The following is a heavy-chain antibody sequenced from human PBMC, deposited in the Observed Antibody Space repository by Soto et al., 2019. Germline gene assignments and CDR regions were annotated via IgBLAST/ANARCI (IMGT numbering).Heavy chain of an antibody. CDR3: ARVPRIFGVVTPYFDY. J-gene: IGHJ4*02. V-gene: IGHV1-46*01. CDR1: GYTFTSYY. CDR2: INPSGGST. Sequence: QVQLVQSGAEVKKPGASVKVSCKASGYTFTSYYMHWVRQAPGQGLEWMGIINPSGGSTSFAQKFQGIGTITRDTSTGTVYMELSSLRSEDTAVYYCARVPRIFGVVTPYFDYRGQGTLVTVSS. D-gene: IGHD3-3*01.